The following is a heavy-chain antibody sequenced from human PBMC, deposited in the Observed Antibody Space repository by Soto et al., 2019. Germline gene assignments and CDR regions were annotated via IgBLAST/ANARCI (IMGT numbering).Heavy chain of an antibody. D-gene: IGHD1-1*01. V-gene: IGHV3-30*18. CDR3: AKEGPITNWYFDY. CDR2: ISYDGNVA. CDR1: GFTFSSYG. Sequence: QVQLVESGGGVVQPGRSLRLSCAASGFTFSSYGMHWVRQAPGKGLEWVTVISYDGNVAYYADSVKGRFTISRDNSKNTLYLQMTSLGPEETAMYYCAKEGPITNWYFDYWGQGTLVTVSS. J-gene: IGHJ4*02.